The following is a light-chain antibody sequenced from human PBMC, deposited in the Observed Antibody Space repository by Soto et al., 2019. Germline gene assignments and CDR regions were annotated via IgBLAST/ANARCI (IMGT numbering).Light chain of an antibody. J-gene: IGLJ2*01. CDR1: SRDVGGYNY. CDR2: DVN. CDR3: SSYTSSITVV. Sequence: QSVLTQPASVSGSPGQSITISCTGTSRDVGGYNYVFWYQQHPGKAPKLIVYDVNNRPSGVSNRFSGSKSGNTASLTISGLQAEDEADYYCSSYTSSITVVFGGGTKLTVL. V-gene: IGLV2-14*01.